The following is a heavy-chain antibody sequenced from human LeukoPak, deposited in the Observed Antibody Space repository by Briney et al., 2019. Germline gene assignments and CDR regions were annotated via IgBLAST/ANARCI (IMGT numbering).Heavy chain of an antibody. CDR2: INSDGSST. Sequence: GGSLRLSCAASGFTFSSYWMHWVRQAPGKGLVWVSRINSDGSSTSCVDSVKGRFTISRDNAKNTLYLQMNSLRAEDTAVYYCARATGYSYGYSRFDYWGQGTLVTVSS. CDR1: GFTFSSYW. J-gene: IGHJ4*02. D-gene: IGHD5-18*01. V-gene: IGHV3-74*01. CDR3: ARATGYSYGYSRFDY.